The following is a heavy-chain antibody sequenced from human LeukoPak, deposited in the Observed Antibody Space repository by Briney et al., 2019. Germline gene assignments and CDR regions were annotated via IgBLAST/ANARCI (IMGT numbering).Heavy chain of an antibody. Sequence: GGSLRLSCAASGFTFSQYWMSWVRQAPGKGLEWVANIKHDGSEKQDGSEKNYVDSVKGRFTISRDNAKNSHFLQMNSLRVEDTALYYCARGFRNGPFDCWGQGTLVTVSS. V-gene: IGHV3-7*03. CDR3: ARGFRNGPFDC. D-gene: IGHD2-8*01. CDR1: GFTFSQYW. CDR2: IKHDGSEKQDGSEK. J-gene: IGHJ4*02.